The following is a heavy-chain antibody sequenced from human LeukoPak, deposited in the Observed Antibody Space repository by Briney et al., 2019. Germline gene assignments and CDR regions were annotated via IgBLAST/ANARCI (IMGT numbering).Heavy chain of an antibody. CDR1: GGSFSGYY. D-gene: IGHD3-3*01. V-gene: IGHV4-34*01. Sequence: SETLSLTCAVYGGSFSGYYWSWIRQPPGKGLEWIGEINHSGSTNYNPSLKSRVTISVDTSKNQFSLKLSSVTAADTAVYYCARASHGVVNLYYFDYWGQGTLVTVSS. J-gene: IGHJ4*02. CDR2: INHSGST. CDR3: ARASHGVVNLYYFDY.